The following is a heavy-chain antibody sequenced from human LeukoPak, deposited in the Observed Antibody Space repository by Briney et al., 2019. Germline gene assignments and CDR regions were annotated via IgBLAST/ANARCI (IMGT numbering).Heavy chain of an antibody. Sequence: GGSLRLSCAASGFTFSSYGMHWVRQAPGKGLELVAVISYDGSNKYYADSVKGRFTISRDNSKNTRYLQMNSRRAEETAVYYCAKDQFVVVVAASFDYWGQGTLVTVSS. CDR1: GFTFSSYG. J-gene: IGHJ4*02. D-gene: IGHD2-15*01. CDR2: ISYDGSNK. CDR3: AKDQFVVVVAASFDY. V-gene: IGHV3-30*18.